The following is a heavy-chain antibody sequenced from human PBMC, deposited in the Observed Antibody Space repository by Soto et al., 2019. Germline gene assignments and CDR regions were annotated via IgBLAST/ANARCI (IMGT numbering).Heavy chain of an antibody. CDR3: ARLEAGVKLDY. CDR1: GYSFMKNA. CDR2: INVGTDKT. J-gene: IGHJ4*02. V-gene: IGHV1-3*01. Sequence: ASVKVSCKTSGYSFMKNAIHWVRQAPGQRPEWMGWINVGTDKTKYSEKFQGRVTITTDTSASTAYMELTSLGSEDTAVYYCARLEAGVKLDYWGQGTPVTAPQ.